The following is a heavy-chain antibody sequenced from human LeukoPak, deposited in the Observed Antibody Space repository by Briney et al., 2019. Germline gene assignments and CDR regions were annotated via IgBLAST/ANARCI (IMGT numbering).Heavy chain of an antibody. D-gene: IGHD6-6*01. CDR1: GGSFSGYY. V-gene: IGHV4-34*01. Sequence: SETLSLTCAVYGGSFSGYYWSWNRQPPGKGLEWIGEINHSGSTNYNPSLKSRVTISVDTSKNQFSLKLSSVTAADTTVYYCARGGPLHLWRGSSSFRIDYWGQGTLVTVSS. CDR2: INHSGST. J-gene: IGHJ4*02. CDR3: ARGGPLHLWRGSSSFRIDY.